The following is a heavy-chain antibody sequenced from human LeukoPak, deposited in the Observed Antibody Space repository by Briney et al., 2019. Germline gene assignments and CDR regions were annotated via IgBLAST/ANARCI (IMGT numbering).Heavy chain of an antibody. CDR3: ARGGVEYQFDY. V-gene: IGHV3-13*04. CDR1: GFTFSSYD. J-gene: IGHJ4*02. D-gene: IGHD2-2*01. CDR2: IGTAGDT. Sequence: PGGSLRLSCAASGFTFSSYDMHWVRQATGKGLEWVSAIGTAGDTYYPGSVKGRFTISRENAKNSLYLQMNSLRAGDTAVCYCARGGVEYQFDYWGQGTLVTVSS.